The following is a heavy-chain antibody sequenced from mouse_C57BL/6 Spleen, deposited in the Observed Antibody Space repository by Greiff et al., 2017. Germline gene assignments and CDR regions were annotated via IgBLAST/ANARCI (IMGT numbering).Heavy chain of an antibody. CDR2: IYPGSGNT. Sequence: VQLKESGAELVRPGASVKLSCKASGYTFTDYYINWVKQRPGQGLEWIARIYPGSGNTYYNEKFKGKATLTAEKSSSTAYMQLSSLTSEDSAVYFCAKLGRGVFDYWGQGTTLTVSS. CDR3: AKLGRGVFDY. CDR1: GYTFTDYY. D-gene: IGHD4-1*01. V-gene: IGHV1-76*01. J-gene: IGHJ2*01.